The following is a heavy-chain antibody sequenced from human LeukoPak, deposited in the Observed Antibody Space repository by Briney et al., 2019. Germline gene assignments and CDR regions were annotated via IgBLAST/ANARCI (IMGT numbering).Heavy chain of an antibody. CDR3: ATTSTVTANFDN. J-gene: IGHJ4*02. D-gene: IGHD4-17*01. V-gene: IGHV3-23*05. CDR2: IDNSGTVT. Sequence: PGGSLRLSCSASGFTLSTYAMSWVRQAPEKGLEWVSAIDNSGTVTYYADSVRGRFTISRDNFKNTLSLQMNSLRAEDTAVYHCATTSTVTANFDNWGQGTLVTVSS. CDR1: GFTLSTYA.